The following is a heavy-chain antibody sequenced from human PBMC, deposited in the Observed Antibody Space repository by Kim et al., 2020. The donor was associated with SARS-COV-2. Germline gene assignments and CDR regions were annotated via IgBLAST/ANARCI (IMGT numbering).Heavy chain of an antibody. CDR1: GYSFTSYW. D-gene: IGHD2-15*01. CDR2: IYPGDSDT. Sequence: GESLKISCKGSGYSFTSYWIGWVRQMPGKGLEWMGIIYPGDSDTRYSPSFQGQVTISADKSISTAYLQWSSLKASDTAMYYCARPVGYCSGGSCYWSYYFDYWGQGTLVTVSS. CDR3: ARPVGYCSGGSCYWSYYFDY. V-gene: IGHV5-51*01. J-gene: IGHJ4*02.